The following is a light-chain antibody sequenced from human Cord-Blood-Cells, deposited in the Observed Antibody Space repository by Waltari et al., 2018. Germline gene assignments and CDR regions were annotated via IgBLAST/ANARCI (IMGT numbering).Light chain of an antibody. J-gene: IGKJ5*01. CDR1: QGISSW. CDR3: QQANRFPPIT. Sequence: DIQMTQSPSSVSASVGDRVTITCRASQGISSWLAWYQKKPGKAPKLLIYAASSLQSGVPSRFSGSGSGTDFTLTISSLQPEDFATYYCQQANRFPPITFGQGTRLEIK. V-gene: IGKV1-12*01. CDR2: AAS.